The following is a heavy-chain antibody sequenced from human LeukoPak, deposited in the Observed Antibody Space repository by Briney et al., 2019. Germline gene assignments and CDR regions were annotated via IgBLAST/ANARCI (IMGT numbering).Heavy chain of an antibody. V-gene: IGHV1-24*01. CDR1: GYTLTELS. CDR3: VFFFPQNTAYGMDV. Sequence: ASVKVSCKVSGYTLTELSMHWVRQAPGKGLELMGGFDPEDGETIYAQKFQVRVTMTEDTSTDTAYMELSSLRSEDTAVYYCVFFFPQNTAYGMDVWGQGTTVTVSS. D-gene: IGHD3-3*01. J-gene: IGHJ6*02. CDR2: FDPEDGET.